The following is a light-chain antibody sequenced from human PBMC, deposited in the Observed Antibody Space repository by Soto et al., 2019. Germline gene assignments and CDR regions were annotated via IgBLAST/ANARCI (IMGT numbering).Light chain of an antibody. V-gene: IGKV3-11*01. CDR2: DAS. J-gene: IGKJ5*01. CDR3: QQRSDWPPIT. CDR1: QSVRTY. Sequence: EIVLTQSPATLSLSPGERATLSCRASQSVRTYLAWYQQKPGQAPRLLIYDASSRATGIPARFSGSGSGTDFTLTISSLEPEDFAVDYCQQRSDWPPITFGQGTRLEIK.